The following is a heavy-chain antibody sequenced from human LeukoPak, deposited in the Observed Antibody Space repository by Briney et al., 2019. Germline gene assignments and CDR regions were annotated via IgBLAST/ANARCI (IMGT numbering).Heavy chain of an antibody. CDR3: ASTYYDFWSGHGGLDY. CDR1: GYTFTSYY. D-gene: IGHD3-3*01. Sequence: ASVKVSCTASGYTFTSYYMHWVRQAPGQGLEWMGWINPNSGGTNYAQKFQGRVTMTRDTSISTAYMELSRLRSDDTAVYYCASTYYDFWSGHGGLDYWGQGTLVTVSS. CDR2: INPNSGGT. V-gene: IGHV1-2*02. J-gene: IGHJ4*02.